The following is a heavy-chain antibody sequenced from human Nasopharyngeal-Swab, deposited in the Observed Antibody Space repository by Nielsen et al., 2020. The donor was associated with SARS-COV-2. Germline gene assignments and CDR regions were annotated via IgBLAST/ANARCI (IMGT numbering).Heavy chain of an antibody. Sequence: WVRQAPAQRLAWLRLINAGNGNTNYSQKFRGRVTITRDTSASTTYMELSSLRSEDTAVYDCTSDRYYNFWSGYSGDAFDIWGQGTMVTVSS. J-gene: IGHJ3*02. CDR2: INAGNGNT. V-gene: IGHV1-3*01. CDR3: TSDRYYNFWSGYSGDAFDI. D-gene: IGHD3-3*01.